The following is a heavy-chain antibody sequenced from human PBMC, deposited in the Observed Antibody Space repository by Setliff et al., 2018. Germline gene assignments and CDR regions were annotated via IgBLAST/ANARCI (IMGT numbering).Heavy chain of an antibody. CDR1: GFTFTSSA. V-gene: IGHV1-58*01. D-gene: IGHD3-22*01. CDR2: IVVGSGNT. CDR3: AADPHYYDSSGYYYLPSDAFDI. J-gene: IGHJ3*02. Sequence: GASVKVSCKASGFTFTSSAVQWVRQARGQRLEWIGWIVVGSGNTNYAQKFQERVTITRDMSTSTACMELSSLRSEDTAVYYCAADPHYYDSSGYYYLPSDAFDIWGQGTMVTVSS.